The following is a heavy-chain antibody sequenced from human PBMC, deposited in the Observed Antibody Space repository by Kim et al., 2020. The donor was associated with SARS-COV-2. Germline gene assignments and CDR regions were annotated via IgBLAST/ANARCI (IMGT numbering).Heavy chain of an antibody. Sequence: GGSLRLSCVASGFTFSDYWMSWVRQPRGKGLQWVANINKDGSEKHYVDSVKGRFTISRDNAKNSLYLQMNSLRDDDMAVYYCARDGGASGWYIWGQGTLVIVSA. CDR3: ARDGGASGWYI. J-gene: IGHJ4*02. CDR2: INKDGSEK. CDR1: GFTFSDYW. V-gene: IGHV3-7*03. D-gene: IGHD6-19*01.